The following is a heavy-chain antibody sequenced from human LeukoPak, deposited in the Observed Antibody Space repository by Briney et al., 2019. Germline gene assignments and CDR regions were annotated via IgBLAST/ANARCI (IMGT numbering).Heavy chain of an antibody. CDR1: DDSITMYY. CDR3: ARGRVSSSTLYSTYYYFFYMDF. CDR2: VDHTGST. Sequence: PSETLSLTCTVSDDSITMYYWTWIRQPPGKGLEWIGYVDHTGSTKFNPSLNGRVSISRDTSNNFFTLRLRSVTAADTAVYFCARGRVSSSTLYSTYYYFFYMDFWGKGTTVTVSS. V-gene: IGHV4-59*01. D-gene: IGHD4-11*01. J-gene: IGHJ6*03.